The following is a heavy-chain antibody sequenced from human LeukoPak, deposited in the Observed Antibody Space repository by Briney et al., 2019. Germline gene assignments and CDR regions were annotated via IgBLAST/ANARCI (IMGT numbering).Heavy chain of an antibody. J-gene: IGHJ1*01. CDR3: TSWGDTTAEYFQR. D-gene: IGHD2-21*02. CDR1: GFTFNRCW. V-gene: IGHV3-7*01. CDR2: INPDGRDT. Sequence: EGSLRLSCAVSGFTFNRCWMNWVRQAPGKGLEWVAHINPDGRDTYYVDSVKGRFTISRDNAQNSMYLQMNSLRVEDTAVYYCTSWGDTTAEYFQRWGQGTLVTVSS.